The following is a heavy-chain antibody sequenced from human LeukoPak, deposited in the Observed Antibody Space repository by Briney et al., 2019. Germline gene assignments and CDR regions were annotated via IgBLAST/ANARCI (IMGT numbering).Heavy chain of an antibody. CDR3: ARQYPGLSFDY. CDR2: INHSGST. Sequence: SETLSLTCTVSGYSISSTYYWGWIRQPPGKGLEWIGEINHSGSTNYNPSLKSRVTISVDTSKNQFSLKLSSVTAADTAVCYCARQYPGLSFDYWGQGTLVTVSS. V-gene: IGHV4-38-2*02. J-gene: IGHJ4*02. CDR1: GYSISSTYY. D-gene: IGHD2/OR15-2a*01.